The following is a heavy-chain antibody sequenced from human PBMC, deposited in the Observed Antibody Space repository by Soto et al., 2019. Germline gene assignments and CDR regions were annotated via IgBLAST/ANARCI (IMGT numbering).Heavy chain of an antibody. CDR2: ISSGSYNI. J-gene: IGHJ2*01. V-gene: IGHV3-48*02. CDR3: ARGPSAAAPLSDWYFDL. D-gene: IGHD2-2*01. CDR1: GFTFSSYS. Sequence: EVQLVESGGGLVQPGGSLRLSCTASGFTFSSYSMNWVRQAPGKGLEWVSYISSGSYNIYYADSVKGRLTISRDNAKDSLYLQMSSLRDDDSAVYYCARGPSAAAPLSDWYFDLWGRGPLVTVSS.